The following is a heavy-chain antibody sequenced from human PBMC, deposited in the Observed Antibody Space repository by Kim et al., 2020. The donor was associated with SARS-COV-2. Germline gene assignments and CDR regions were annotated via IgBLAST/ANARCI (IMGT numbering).Heavy chain of an antibody. V-gene: IGHV3-21*01. Sequence: GGSLRLSCAASGFTFSSYSMNWVRQAPGKGLEWVSSISSSSSYIYYADSVKGRFTISRDNAKNSLYLQMNSLRAEDTAVYYCARGGRWFGRRWDYYYYYGMDVWGQGTTLTVSS. J-gene: IGHJ6*02. CDR2: ISSSSSYI. CDR1: GFTFSSYS. CDR3: ARGGRWFGRRWDYYYYYGMDV. D-gene: IGHD3-10*01.